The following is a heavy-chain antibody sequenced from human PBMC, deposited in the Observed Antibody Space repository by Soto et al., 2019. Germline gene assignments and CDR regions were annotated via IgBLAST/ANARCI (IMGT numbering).Heavy chain of an antibody. CDR3: AKDGKYYYGSGSPLSEYYYGMDV. CDR2: ISYDGSNK. Sequence: GGSLRLSCAASGFTFSSYGMHWVRQAPGKGLEWVAVISYDGSNKYYADSVKGRFTISRDNSKNTLYLQMNSLRAEDTAVYYCAKDGKYYYGSGSPLSEYYYGMDVWGQGTTVTVSS. J-gene: IGHJ6*02. D-gene: IGHD3-10*01. CDR1: GFTFSSYG. V-gene: IGHV3-30*18.